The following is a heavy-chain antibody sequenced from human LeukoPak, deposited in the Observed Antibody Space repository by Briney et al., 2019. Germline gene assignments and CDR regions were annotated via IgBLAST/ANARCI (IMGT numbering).Heavy chain of an antibody. D-gene: IGHD3-10*01. CDR2: ISGSGGST. CDR1: GFTFSSYG. Sequence: GGSLRLSCAASGFTFSSYGMSWVRQPPGKGLEWVSIISGSGGSTSYADSVKGRLTISRDISKNTLYLQMNSLRAEDTAVYYCAKNSFYYDSGSYFFDYWGQGTLVTVSS. CDR3: AKNSFYYDSGSYFFDY. V-gene: IGHV3-23*01. J-gene: IGHJ4*02.